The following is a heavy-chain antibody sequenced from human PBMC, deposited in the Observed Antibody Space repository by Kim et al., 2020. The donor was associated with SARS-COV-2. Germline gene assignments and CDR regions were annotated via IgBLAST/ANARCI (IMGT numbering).Heavy chain of an antibody. V-gene: IGHV1-69*13. CDR2: IIPIFGTA. D-gene: IGHD3-10*01. CDR1: GGTFSSYA. J-gene: IGHJ6*02. Sequence: SVKVSCKASGGTFSSYAISWVRQAPGQGLEWMGGIIPIFGTANYAQKFQGRVTITADESTSTAYMELSSLRSEDTAVYYCARCSWSYGSGSYYRERPYYYYGMDVWGQGTTVTVSS. CDR3: ARCSWSYGSGSYYRERPYYYYGMDV.